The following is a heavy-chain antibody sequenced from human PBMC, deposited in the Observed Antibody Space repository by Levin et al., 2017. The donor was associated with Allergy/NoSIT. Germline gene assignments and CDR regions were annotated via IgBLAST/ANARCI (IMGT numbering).Heavy chain of an antibody. D-gene: IGHD3-10*01. CDR2: IRSKAFGGTA. Sequence: PGGSLRLSCTASGFTFGDYAMSWFRQAPGKGLDWVGFIRSKAFGGTAEYAASVKGTFTISRDDSKSIAYLQMNSLKTEDTAVYYCTRVRFGESKSFDYWGQGTLVTVSS. CDR1: GFTFGDYA. CDR3: TRVRFGESKSFDY. V-gene: IGHV3-49*03. J-gene: IGHJ4*02.